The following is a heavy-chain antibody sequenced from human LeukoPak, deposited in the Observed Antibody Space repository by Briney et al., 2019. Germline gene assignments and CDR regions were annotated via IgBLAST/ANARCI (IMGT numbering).Heavy chain of an antibody. CDR3: ASEGAPGAGTRTFDY. CDR1: GFTFSSYA. V-gene: IGHV3-30*04. Sequence: GRSLRLSCAASGFTFSSYAMHSVRQAPGKGLEWVSVISYDGSNRYSEDSVKGRFTISRDNYKNTLYLQMNSLRAEDTAVYYCASEGAPGAGTRTFDYWGQGTLVTVSS. D-gene: IGHD6-19*01. CDR2: ISYDGSNR. J-gene: IGHJ4*02.